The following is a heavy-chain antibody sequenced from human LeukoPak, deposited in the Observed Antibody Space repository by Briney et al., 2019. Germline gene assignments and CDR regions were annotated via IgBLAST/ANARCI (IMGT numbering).Heavy chain of an antibody. CDR1: EFTFW. D-gene: IGHD3-22*01. CDR2: INGDGSST. J-gene: IGHJ4*02. V-gene: IGHV3-74*01. Sequence: GGSLRLSCAASEFTFWMHWVRQAPGKGLVWVSQINGDGSSTSYADSVKGRFTISRDNSKNTLYLQMNSLRAEDTAVYYCAKDLALHYYDSSGFDYWGQGTLVTVSS. CDR3: AKDLALHYYDSSGFDY.